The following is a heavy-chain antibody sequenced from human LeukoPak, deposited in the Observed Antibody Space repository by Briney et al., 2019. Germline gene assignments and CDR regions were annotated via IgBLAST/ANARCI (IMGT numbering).Heavy chain of an antibody. CDR2: ISSSSSYI. J-gene: IGHJ4*02. D-gene: IGHD6-19*01. CDR1: GFTFSDYY. Sequence: GGSLRLSCAASGFTFSDYYMSWIRQAPGKGLEWVSSISSSSSYIYYADSVKGRFTISRDNAKNSLYLQMNSLRAEDTAVYYCARGVAASKLQAYDYWGQGTLVTVSS. CDR3: ARGVAASKLQAYDY. V-gene: IGHV3-11*06.